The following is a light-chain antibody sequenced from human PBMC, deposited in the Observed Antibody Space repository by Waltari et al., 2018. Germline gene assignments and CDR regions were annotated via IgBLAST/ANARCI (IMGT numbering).Light chain of an antibody. CDR3: QQYGSSPQRFT. CDR2: GAS. V-gene: IGKV3-20*01. J-gene: IGKJ3*01. CDR1: QSVSSSY. Sequence: EIVLTQSPGTLSLSPGERATLSCRASQSVSSSYLAWYQQKPGQAPRLLIYGASSRATGIPDRFSGSGSGTDFTLTISRLEPEDFAVYYCQQYGSSPQRFTFGPGTKWISN.